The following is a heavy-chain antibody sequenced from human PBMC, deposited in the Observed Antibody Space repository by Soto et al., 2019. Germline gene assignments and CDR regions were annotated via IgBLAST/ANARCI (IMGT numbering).Heavy chain of an antibody. J-gene: IGHJ4*02. CDR2: IRSNIYYGTT. CDR1: GFTFRDYA. D-gene: IGHD2-15*01. V-gene: IGHV3-49*03. Sequence: PGGSLRLSCMASGFTFRDYAISWFRQAPGKGLQWVSFIRSNIYYGTTEYDASVKGRFTISRDDSKTIAYLQMNSLKAEDTRAYYCNRAAPDSSIGSCYPLNWGKGTLGTVS. CDR3: NRAAPDSSIGSCYPLN.